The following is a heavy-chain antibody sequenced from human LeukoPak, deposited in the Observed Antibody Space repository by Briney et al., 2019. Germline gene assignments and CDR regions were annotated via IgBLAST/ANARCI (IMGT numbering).Heavy chain of an antibody. CDR3: ARVMSDYVWGNYPYDFALDS. Sequence: GGSLRLSCAASGFTFSSYWMHWVRQAPGKGLVWVSRINSVGSSTSYADSVKGRFTISRDNAKDSLYLQMNSLRAEDTAVYYCARVMSDYVWGNYPYDFALDSWGQGTLVTVPS. J-gene: IGHJ4*02. CDR1: GFTFSSYW. CDR2: INSVGSST. D-gene: IGHD3-16*01. V-gene: IGHV3-74*01.